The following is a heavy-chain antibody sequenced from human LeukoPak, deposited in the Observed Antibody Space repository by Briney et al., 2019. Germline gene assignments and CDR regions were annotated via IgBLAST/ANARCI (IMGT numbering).Heavy chain of an antibody. D-gene: IGHD3-10*01. J-gene: IGHJ4*02. CDR3: ARVEVTMVRGVITGDY. Sequence: PGGSLRLSCAASGFTFSSYAMSWVRQAPGKGLEWVSAISGSGGSTYYADSVKGRFTISRDNSKNTLYLQMNSLRAEDTAVYYCARVEVTMVRGVITGDYWGQGTLVTVSS. CDR1: GFTFSSYA. CDR2: ISGSGGST. V-gene: IGHV3-23*01.